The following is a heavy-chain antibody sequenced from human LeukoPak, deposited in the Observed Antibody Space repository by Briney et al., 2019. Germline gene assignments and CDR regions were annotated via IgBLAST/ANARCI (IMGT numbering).Heavy chain of an antibody. Sequence: GGSLRLSCAASGFSFSSYNMNWVRQAPGRGLEWISYISTSSNTMYYADSVKGRFTISRDNAKNSLYLQMNSLRAEDTAMYYCARGGFDYWGQGTLVTVSS. V-gene: IGHV3-48*01. CDR3: ARGGFDY. D-gene: IGHD3-10*01. J-gene: IGHJ4*02. CDR1: GFSFSSYN. CDR2: ISTSSNTM.